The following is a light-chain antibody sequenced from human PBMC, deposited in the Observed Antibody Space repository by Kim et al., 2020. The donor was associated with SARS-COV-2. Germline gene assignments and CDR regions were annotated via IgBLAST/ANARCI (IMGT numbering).Light chain of an antibody. CDR3: SSYGGSINNDGV. V-gene: IGLV2-8*01. CDR1: SSDVGGYDY. Sequence: QSALTQPPSASGSPGQSVTISCTGTSSDVGGYDYVSWYQQHPGKAPKLIIYDVSQRPSGVPDRFSGSKSGNTASLTVSGLQTEDEADYYCSSYGGSINNDGVFGGGTQLTVL. CDR2: DVS. J-gene: IGLJ3*02.